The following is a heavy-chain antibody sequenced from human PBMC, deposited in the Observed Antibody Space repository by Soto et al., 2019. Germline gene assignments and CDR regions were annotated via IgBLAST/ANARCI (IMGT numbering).Heavy chain of an antibody. D-gene: IGHD3-22*01. CDR3: ARKRRAPVIYDSSGYCDY. CDR1: GFTFSDYY. CDR2: ISSSGSTI. Sequence: GGSLRLSCAASGFTFSDYYMSWIRQAPGKGLEWVSYISSSGSTIYYADSVKGRFTISRDNAKNTLYLQMNSLRAEDTAVYYCARKRRAPVIYDSSGYCDYWGQGTLVTVSS. J-gene: IGHJ4*02. V-gene: IGHV3-11*01.